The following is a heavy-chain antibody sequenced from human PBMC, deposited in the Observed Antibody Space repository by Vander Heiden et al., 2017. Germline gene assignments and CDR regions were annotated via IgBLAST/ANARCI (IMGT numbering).Heavy chain of an antibody. CDR1: GGTFSSYA. D-gene: IGHD6-13*01. CDR2: IIPIFGTA. V-gene: IGHV1-69*01. Sequence: VQPVQSGPEVQKPAPSVKVACKASGGTFSSYAISWVRQAPGQGLEWMGGIIPIFGTANYAQKFQGRVTITADESTSTAYMELSSLRSEDTAVYYCARARVWGSRLGMDVWGQGTTVTVSS. CDR3: ARARVWGSRLGMDV. J-gene: IGHJ6*02.